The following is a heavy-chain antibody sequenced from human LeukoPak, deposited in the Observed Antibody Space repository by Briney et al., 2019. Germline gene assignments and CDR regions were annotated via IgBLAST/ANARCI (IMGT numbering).Heavy chain of an antibody. CDR1: GGSFSGYY. D-gene: IGHD6-19*01. Sequence: SETLSLTCAVYGGSFSGYYWSWIRQPPGKGLEWIGEINHSGSTNYSPSLKSRVTISVDTSQNQFSLKLSSVTAADTAVYYCARGLTLRIAVAGSYWGQGTLVTVSS. CDR3: ARGLTLRIAVAGSY. J-gene: IGHJ4*02. V-gene: IGHV4-34*01. CDR2: INHSGST.